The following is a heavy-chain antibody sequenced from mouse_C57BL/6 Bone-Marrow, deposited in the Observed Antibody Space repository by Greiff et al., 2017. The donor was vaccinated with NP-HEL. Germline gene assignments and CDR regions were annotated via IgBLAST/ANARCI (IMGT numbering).Heavy chain of an antibody. CDR1: GFNIKDDY. CDR2: IDPENGDT. CDR3: TTPYYYGHYFDY. D-gene: IGHD1-1*01. J-gene: IGHJ2*01. V-gene: IGHV14-4*01. Sequence: EVKLMESGAELVRPGASVKLSCTASGFNIKDDYMHWVKQRPEQGLEWIGWIDPENGDTEYASKFQGKATITADTSSNTAYLQLSSLTSEDTAVYYCTTPYYYGHYFDYWGQGTTLTVSS.